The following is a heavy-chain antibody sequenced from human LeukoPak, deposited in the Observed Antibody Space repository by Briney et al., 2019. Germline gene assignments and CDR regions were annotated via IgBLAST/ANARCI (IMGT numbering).Heavy chain of an antibody. CDR3: ARSDYSGFYYYYYYMDV. CDR2: ISSSSSTI. D-gene: IGHD4-11*01. V-gene: IGHV3-48*04. CDR1: GFTFSSYS. Sequence: GSLRLSCAASGFTFSSYSMNWVRQAPGKGLEWVSYISSSSSTIYYADSVKGRFTISRDNAKNSLYLQMNSLRAEDTAVYYCARSDYSGFYYYYYYMDVWGKGTTVTVSS. J-gene: IGHJ6*03.